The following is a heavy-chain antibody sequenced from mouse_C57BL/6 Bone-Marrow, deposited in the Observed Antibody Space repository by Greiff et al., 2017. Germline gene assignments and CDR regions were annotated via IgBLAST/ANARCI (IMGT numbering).Heavy chain of an antibody. D-gene: IGHD1-1*01. CDR2: IDPEDGET. Sequence: EVKLVESGAELVKPGASVKLSCTASGFNIKDYYMHWVKQRTAQGLEWIGRIDPEDGETKYAPKFQGKAPITADTSSNTAYLQLSSLTSEDTAVYYCARSPIYYYGSSPFAYWGKGTLGTVSA. CDR1: GFNIKDYY. J-gene: IGHJ3*01. CDR3: ARSPIYYYGSSPFAY. V-gene: IGHV14-2*01.